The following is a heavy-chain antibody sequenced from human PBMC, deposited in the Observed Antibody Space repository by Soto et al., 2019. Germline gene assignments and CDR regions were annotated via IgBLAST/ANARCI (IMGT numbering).Heavy chain of an antibody. Sequence: EVQLLESGGGLVQPGESLRLSCAASGFTFSSSAMTWVRQAPGKELEWVSSISGSGGSTFYADSVKGRFTSSRDNSKNTLYLQMNSLRAEDTAVYHCAKDQKWDPPNSLDHWCQGTLGTVSS. V-gene: IGHV3-23*01. CDR2: ISGSGGST. J-gene: IGHJ4*02. CDR3: AKDQKWDPPNSLDH. D-gene: IGHD1-26*01. CDR1: GFTFSSSA.